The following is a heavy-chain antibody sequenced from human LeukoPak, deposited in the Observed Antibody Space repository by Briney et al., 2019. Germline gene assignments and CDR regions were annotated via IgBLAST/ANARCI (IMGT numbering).Heavy chain of an antibody. CDR3: ARDDTALEYYYYMDV. V-gene: IGHV3-30*03. CDR2: ISYDGSNK. J-gene: IGHJ6*03. CDR1: GFTFSSYG. D-gene: IGHD3-22*01. Sequence: GGSLRLSCAASGFTFSSYGMHWVRQAPGKGLEWVAVISYDGSNKYYADSVKGRFTISRDNSKNTLYLQMNSLRAEDTAVYYCARDDTALEYYYYMDVWGKGTTVTISS.